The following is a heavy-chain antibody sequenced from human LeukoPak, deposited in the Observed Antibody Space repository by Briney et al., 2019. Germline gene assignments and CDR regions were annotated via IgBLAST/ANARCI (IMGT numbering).Heavy chain of an antibody. CDR3: ARASRSSSWTDYFDY. J-gene: IGHJ4*02. CDR1: GFTFSSYA. D-gene: IGHD6-6*01. CDR2: ISGSGGST. Sequence: GGSLRLSCAASGFTFSSYAMSWVRQAPGKGLEWVSAISGSGGSTYYADSVKGRFTISRDNSKNTLYLQMNSLRAEVTAVYYCARASRSSSWTDYFDYWGQGTLVTVSS. V-gene: IGHV3-23*01.